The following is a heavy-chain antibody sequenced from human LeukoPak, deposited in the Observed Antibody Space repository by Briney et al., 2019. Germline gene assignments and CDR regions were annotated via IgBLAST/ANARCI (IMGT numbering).Heavy chain of an antibody. Sequence: ESGPTLVKPTQTLRLTCTFSGFSLSTSGVGVGWIRQPPGKALEWFALIYGDDDKRYSPSLKSRLTITKDPSKNQVVLRMTNMDPVDTATYYCAHLEGGFSSDWYFQGFDYWGQGILVTVSS. D-gene: IGHD6-13*01. CDR2: IYGDDDK. CDR1: GFSLSTSGVG. CDR3: AHLEGGFSSDWYFQGFDY. J-gene: IGHJ4*02. V-gene: IGHV2-5*02.